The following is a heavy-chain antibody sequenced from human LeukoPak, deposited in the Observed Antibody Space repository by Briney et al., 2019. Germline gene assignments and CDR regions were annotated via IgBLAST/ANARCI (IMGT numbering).Heavy chain of an antibody. J-gene: IGHJ6*02. CDR3: ARSLPDQLEGMDV. D-gene: IGHD2-2*01. V-gene: IGHV4-4*02. CDR1: GASISSSYW. CDR2: IYHNGDT. Sequence: SGTLSLTCAVSGASISSSYWWSWVRQPPGKGPEWIGQIYHNGDTNYNLSLKSRVIISVDTSKNQFSLKLSSVTAADTAVYYCARSLPDQLEGMDVWGQGTTVTVSS.